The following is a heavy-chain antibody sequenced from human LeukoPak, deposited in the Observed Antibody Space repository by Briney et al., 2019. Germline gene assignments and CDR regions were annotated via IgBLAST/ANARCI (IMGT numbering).Heavy chain of an antibody. D-gene: IGHD4-17*01. J-gene: IGHJ4*02. CDR2: IYYSGST. V-gene: IGHV4-31*03. Sequence: PSQTLSLTCTVSGGPISSGGYSWSWIRQHPGKGLEWIGYIYYSGSTYYNPSLKSRVTISVDTSKNQFSLKLSSVTAADTAVYYCARHQDSVTHPLDYWGQGTLVTVSS. CDR1: GGPISSGGYS. CDR3: ARHQDSVTHPLDY.